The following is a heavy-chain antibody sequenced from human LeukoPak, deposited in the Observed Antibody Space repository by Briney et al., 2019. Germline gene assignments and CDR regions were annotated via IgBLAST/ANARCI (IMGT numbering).Heavy chain of an antibody. CDR1: GFTFSSYG. J-gene: IGHJ3*02. Sequence: GGSLRLSCAASGFTFSSYGMHWVRQAPGKGLEWVAVIWYDGSNKYYADSVKGRFTISRDNSKNTLYLQMNSLRAEDTAVYYCARQSSGWLDAFDIWGQGTMVTVSS. D-gene: IGHD6-25*01. V-gene: IGHV3-33*01. CDR3: ARQSSGWLDAFDI. CDR2: IWYDGSNK.